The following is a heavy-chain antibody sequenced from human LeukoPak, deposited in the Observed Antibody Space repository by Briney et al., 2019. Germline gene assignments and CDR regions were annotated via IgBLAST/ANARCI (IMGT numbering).Heavy chain of an antibody. CDR3: AKRLAETNYNGMDV. CDR1: GLTFHYYG. Sequence: GGSLRLSCAASGLTFHYYGMDWVRQAPGKGLEWVAGISGSGGATDYADFAKGRFTIFRDNSKNTLYLQMNTLSAEDTAIYNCAKRLAETNYNGMDVWGQGTTVTVSS. V-gene: IGHV3-23*01. D-gene: IGHD2-8*01. J-gene: IGHJ6*02. CDR2: ISGSGGAT.